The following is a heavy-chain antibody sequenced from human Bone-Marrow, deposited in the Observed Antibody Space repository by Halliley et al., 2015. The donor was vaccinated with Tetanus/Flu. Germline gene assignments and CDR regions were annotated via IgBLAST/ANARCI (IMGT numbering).Heavy chain of an antibody. J-gene: IGHJ4*02. CDR2: IFYTGST. CDR3: ARRAGSYSF. V-gene: IGHV4-30-4*01. Sequence: KGLGWIGYIFYTGSTFYNPSLKSRLSMSVDTSRNQFSLRLGSVAAADTAVYYCARRAGSYSFWGQGTLVTVSS. D-gene: IGHD1-26*01.